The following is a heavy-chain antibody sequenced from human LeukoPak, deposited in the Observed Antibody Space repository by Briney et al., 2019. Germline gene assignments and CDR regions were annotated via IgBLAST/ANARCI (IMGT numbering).Heavy chain of an antibody. V-gene: IGHV3-9*01. CDR2: VGWNSGTI. J-gene: IGHJ3*02. CDR3: AKSLGGNWHDAFDI. D-gene: IGHD4-23*01. Sequence: PGRSLRLSCAASGFSFDDYAMHWVRQAPGKGLEWVSGVGWNSGTIDYADSVKGRFIISRDNAKNSLYLQMNSLRAEDTAVYYCAKSLGGNWHDAFDIWGQGTMVTVSS. CDR1: GFSFDDYA.